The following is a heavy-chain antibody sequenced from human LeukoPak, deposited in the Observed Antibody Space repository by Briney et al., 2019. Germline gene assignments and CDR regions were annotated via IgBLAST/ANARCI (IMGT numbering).Heavy chain of an antibody. CDR1: GFTFDDYA. J-gene: IGHJ3*02. CDR2: ISWNSGSI. Sequence: PGRSLRLSCAASGFTFDDYAMHWVRQAPGKGLEWVSGISWNSGSIGYADSVKGRFTISRDNAKNSLYLQMNSLRAEDTAMYYCASYAPSGVPHASEPVSGSYDQPDAFDIWGQGTMVTVSS. D-gene: IGHD3-16*01. CDR3: ASYAPSGVPHASEPVSGSYDQPDAFDI. V-gene: IGHV3-9*01.